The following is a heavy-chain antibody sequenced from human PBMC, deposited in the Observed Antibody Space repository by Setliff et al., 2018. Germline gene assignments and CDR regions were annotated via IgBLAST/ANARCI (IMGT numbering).Heavy chain of an antibody. CDR3: ARENSPFTYYNFWSGYNSWFDP. J-gene: IGHJ5*02. D-gene: IGHD3-3*01. V-gene: IGHV4-34*01. CDR2: INHSGST. Sequence: ETLSLTCAVYGGSFSGYYWSWIRQPPGKGLEWIGEINHSGSTNYNTSLKSRVTISVDTSKNQFSLKLSSVTAADTAVYYCARENSPFTYYNFWSGYNSWFDPWGQGTLVTVSS. CDR1: GGSFSGYY.